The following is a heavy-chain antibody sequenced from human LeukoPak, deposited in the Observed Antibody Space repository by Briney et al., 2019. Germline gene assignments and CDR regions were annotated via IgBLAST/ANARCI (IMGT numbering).Heavy chain of an antibody. D-gene: IGHD6-19*01. CDR2: IYYSGST. J-gene: IGHJ5*02. Sequence: KPSETLSLTCTVSGGSISSYYWSWIRQPPGKGLEWIGYIYYSGSTNYNPSLKSRVTISVDTSKNQFSLKLSSVTAADTAVYYCARGQPQRYSSGWYVNWFDPWGQGTLVTVSS. V-gene: IGHV4-59*08. CDR1: GGSISSYY. CDR3: ARGQPQRYSSGWYVNWFDP.